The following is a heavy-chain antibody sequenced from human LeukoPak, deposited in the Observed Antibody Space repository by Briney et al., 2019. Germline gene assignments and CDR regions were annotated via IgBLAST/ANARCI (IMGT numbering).Heavy chain of an antibody. Sequence: SETLSLTCAVYGGSFTSYYWSWIRQAPEMGLEWIGEINHSGIINSKPSLRSRVTISIHTSERQFSLELRSVTAADTAVYYCARGPGGTISGVYGMDVWGQGTTVIVSS. J-gene: IGHJ6*02. CDR1: GGSFTSYY. CDR3: ARGPGGTISGVYGMDV. D-gene: IGHD3-3*01. CDR2: INHSGII. V-gene: IGHV4-34*01.